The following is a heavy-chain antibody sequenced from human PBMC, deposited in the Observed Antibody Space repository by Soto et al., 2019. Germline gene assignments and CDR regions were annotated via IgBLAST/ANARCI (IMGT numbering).Heavy chain of an antibody. V-gene: IGHV1-18*01. Sequence: ASVKVSCKASGYTFTSYGISWVRQAPGQGLEWMGWISAYNGNTNYAQKLQGRVTMTTDTSTSTAYMELRSLRSDDTAVYYCARDGTEGLPGLWFGREYGMDVWGQGTTVTVSS. CDR3: ARDGTEGLPGLWFGREYGMDV. D-gene: IGHD3-10*01. J-gene: IGHJ6*02. CDR2: ISAYNGNT. CDR1: GYTFTSYG.